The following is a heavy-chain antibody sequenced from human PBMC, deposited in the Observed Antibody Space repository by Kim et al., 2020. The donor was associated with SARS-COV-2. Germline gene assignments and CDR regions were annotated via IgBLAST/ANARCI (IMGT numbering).Heavy chain of an antibody. D-gene: IGHD3-22*01. J-gene: IGHJ3*01. Sequence: GGSLRLSCAASGFTFSSYGMHWVRQAPGKGLEWVAVIWYDGSNKYYADSVKGRFTISRDNSKNTLYLQMNSLRAEDTAVYYCARGGFYYYDSSGYYNDAFDLWGQGTMVTVSS. V-gene: IGHV3-33*01. CDR2: IWYDGSNK. CDR3: ARGGFYYYDSSGYYNDAFDL. CDR1: GFTFSSYG.